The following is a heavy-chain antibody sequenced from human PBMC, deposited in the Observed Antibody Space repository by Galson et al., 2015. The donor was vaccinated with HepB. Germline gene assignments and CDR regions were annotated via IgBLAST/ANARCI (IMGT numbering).Heavy chain of an antibody. Sequence: LRLSCAASGFTFSSYAMHWVRQAPGKGLEWVAVISYDGSNKYYADSVKGRFTISRDNSENTLYLQMNSLRAEDTAVYYCARGYGSMDYWGQGTLVTVSS. J-gene: IGHJ4*02. CDR3: ARGYGSMDY. CDR2: ISYDGSNK. CDR1: GFTFSSYA. V-gene: IGHV3-30-3*01. D-gene: IGHD2/OR15-2a*01.